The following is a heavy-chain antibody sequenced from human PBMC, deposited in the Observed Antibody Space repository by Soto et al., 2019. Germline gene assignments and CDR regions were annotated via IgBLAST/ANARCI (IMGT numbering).Heavy chain of an antibody. D-gene: IGHD5-12*01. Sequence: EVQLVESGGGLVQPGGSLRLSCAASGFTVSNNYMTWVRQAPGKGLEWVSVIYRGGSTYYADSVRGRFTISRDNSKNTLYLQMSSLRAEDTAVYYCARARFGGLAAIFADCWGQGTLVPVSS. V-gene: IGHV3-66*01. CDR2: IYRGGST. CDR3: ARARFGGLAAIFADC. J-gene: IGHJ4*02. CDR1: GFTVSNNY.